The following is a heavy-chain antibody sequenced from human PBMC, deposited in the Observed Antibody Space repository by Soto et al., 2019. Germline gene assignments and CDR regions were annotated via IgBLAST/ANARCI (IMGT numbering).Heavy chain of an antibody. Sequence: QVQLVQSGAEVKKPGSSVKVSCKASGGTFSSYAXSWVRXXPGQGLEWMGGIIPIFGTANYAQKFQGRVTITADESTSTAYMELSSLRSEDTAVYYCARYCSGGSXYGGAEYFQHWGQGTLVTVSS. V-gene: IGHV1-69*01. CDR1: GGTFSSYA. J-gene: IGHJ1*01. CDR2: IIPIFGTA. CDR3: ARYCSGGSXYGGAEYFQH. D-gene: IGHD2-15*01.